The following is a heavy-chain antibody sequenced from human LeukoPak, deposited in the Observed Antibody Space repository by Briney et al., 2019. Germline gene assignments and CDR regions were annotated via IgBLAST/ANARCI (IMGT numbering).Heavy chain of an antibody. D-gene: IGHD2-2*01. CDR1: GVTFSNAW. J-gene: IGHJ4*02. V-gene: IGHV3-15*01. CDR2: IKSKTDGGTK. CDR3: TAQVPAASHY. Sequence: GGALRLSCAASGVTFSNAWMSWVRQAPGKGLEWVGRIKSKTDGGTKDYAPHVKDTFTISSDDSKNTLYLQMNSLKTEDTAVYYCTAQVPAASHYWGQGTLVTVAS.